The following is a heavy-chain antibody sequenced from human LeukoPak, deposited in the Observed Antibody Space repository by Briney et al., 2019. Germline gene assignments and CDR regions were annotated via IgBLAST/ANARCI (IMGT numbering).Heavy chain of an antibody. CDR3: ARGPLRSGYYRPNWFDP. CDR2: INHSGST. CDR1: GGSFSGYY. D-gene: IGHD3-3*01. Sequence: PSETLSLTCAVYGGSFSGYYWSWIRQPPGKGLEWIGEINHSGSTNYNPSPKSRVTISVDTSKNQFSLTLSSVTAADTAVYYCARGPLRSGYYRPNWFDPWGQGTLVTVSS. J-gene: IGHJ5*02. V-gene: IGHV4-34*01.